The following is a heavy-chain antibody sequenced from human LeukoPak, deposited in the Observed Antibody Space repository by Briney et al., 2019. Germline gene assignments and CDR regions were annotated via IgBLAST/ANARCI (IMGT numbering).Heavy chain of an antibody. J-gene: IGHJ1*01. V-gene: IGHV4-59*01. Sequence: SETLSLTCTVSGDSMNEYYWSWVRQPPGQGLEWIGYVYYSGSTTYNPSLKSRVNITIGTSKNQFSLTLTSVTAADTAMYYCARNAGKYYRYFQHWGQGTVVSVYS. CDR2: VYYSGST. D-gene: IGHD2/OR15-2a*01. CDR3: ARNAGKYYRYFQH. CDR1: GDSMNEYY.